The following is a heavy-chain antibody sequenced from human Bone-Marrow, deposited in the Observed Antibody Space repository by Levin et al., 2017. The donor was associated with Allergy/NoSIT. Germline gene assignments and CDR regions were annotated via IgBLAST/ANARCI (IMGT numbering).Heavy chain of an antibody. V-gene: IGHV3-33*01. CDR3: ARDPSPYSNYVANWFDH. Sequence: GGSLRLSCEASGFTFSNFGLHWVRQAPGKGLEWVAVVWYDESNKYYADSVNGRFTISRDNSKNTLYLQMNGLRVEDTASYYCARDPSPYSNYVANWFDHWGQGTLVTVSS. D-gene: IGHD4-11*01. CDR2: VWYDESNK. CDR1: GFTFSNFG. J-gene: IGHJ5*02.